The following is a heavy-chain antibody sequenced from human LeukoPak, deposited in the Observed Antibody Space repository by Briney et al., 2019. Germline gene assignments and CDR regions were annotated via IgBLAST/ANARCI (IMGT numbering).Heavy chain of an antibody. D-gene: IGHD1-26*01. Sequence: SVKVSCKASGYTFTGYYMHWVRQAPGQGLEWMGGIIPIFGTANYAQKFQDRVTITADKSTGTAYMELSSLRSEDTAVYYCARDEGAKIAFHIWGQGTMVTVSS. J-gene: IGHJ3*02. CDR3: ARDEGAKIAFHI. CDR1: GYTFTGYY. CDR2: IIPIFGTA. V-gene: IGHV1-69*06.